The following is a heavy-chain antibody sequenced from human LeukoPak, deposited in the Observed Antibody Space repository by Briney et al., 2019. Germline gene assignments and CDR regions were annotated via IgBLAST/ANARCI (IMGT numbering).Heavy chain of an antibody. J-gene: IGHJ2*01. Sequence: GPSLSLSCAASALTFITYGIHSVRQPPGNGLELVTFISYDGSNKTYADSVKGPFTISRDKSTNTLYLPLNSRRAAATAASYCANARRGLVQLECPLYFGRWGRGTLVTVSS. V-gene: IGHV3-30*18. CDR1: ALTFITYG. D-gene: IGHD1-1*01. CDR2: ISYDGSNK. CDR3: ANARRGLVQLECPLYFGR.